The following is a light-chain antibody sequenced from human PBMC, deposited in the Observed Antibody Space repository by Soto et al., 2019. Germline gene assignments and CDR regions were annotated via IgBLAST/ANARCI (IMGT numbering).Light chain of an antibody. J-gene: IGKJ1*01. V-gene: IGKV4-1*01. CDR3: QQYYSTRT. CDR2: WAS. CDR1: QRVLYSTNTKNY. Sequence: DIVMTQSPDSLAVSLGERATINCKSSQRVLYSTNTKNYLAWYQQKPGQPPKLLIYWASTRESGVPDRFSGSGSGTDFTLTISSLQAEDVAVYYCQQYYSTRTFGQGTKVEIK.